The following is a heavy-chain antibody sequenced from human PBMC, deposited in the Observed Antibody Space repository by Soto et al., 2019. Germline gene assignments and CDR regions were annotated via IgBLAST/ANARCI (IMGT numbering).Heavy chain of an antibody. J-gene: IGHJ4*02. CDR2: IYYSGST. Sequence: PSETLSLTCNVSGGSISSGDYYWSWIRQPPGKGLEWIGYIYYSGSTYYNPSLKSRVTISVDTSKKQFFLKLSSVTAADTAVYYCASSPYCGGDCYSPTEYFDYWGQGTLVTVSS. CDR3: ASSPYCGGDCYSPTEYFDY. CDR1: GGSISSGDYY. V-gene: IGHV4-30-4*01. D-gene: IGHD2-21*02.